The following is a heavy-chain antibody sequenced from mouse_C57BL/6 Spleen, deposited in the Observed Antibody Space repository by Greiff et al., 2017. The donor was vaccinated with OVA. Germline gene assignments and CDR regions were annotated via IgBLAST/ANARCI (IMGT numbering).Heavy chain of an antibody. V-gene: IGHV1-15*01. CDR2: IDPETGGT. J-gene: IGHJ4*01. CDR3: SRARNYYAMYY. Sequence: VQLVESGAELVRPGASVTLSCKASGYTFNDYEMHWVKQTPVHGLEWIGAIDPETGGTAYNQKFKGKAILTADKSSSTAYMELRSLTSEDYAVYYCSRARNYYAMYYWGQGTSVTVSS. CDR1: GYTFNDYE.